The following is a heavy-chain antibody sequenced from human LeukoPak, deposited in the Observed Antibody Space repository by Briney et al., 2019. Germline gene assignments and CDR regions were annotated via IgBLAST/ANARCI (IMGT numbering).Heavy chain of an antibody. J-gene: IGHJ4*02. CDR3: ARGRHTYYYGSGSYYGFDY. D-gene: IGHD3-10*01. Sequence: PSQTLCLTCTVSGGSISSGSYYWSWIRQPAGKGLEWIGRIYTSGSTNYNPSLKSRVTISVDTSKNQFSLKLSSVTAADTAVYYCARGRHTYYYGSGSYYGFDYWGQGTLVTVSS. CDR1: GGSISSGSYY. CDR2: IYTSGST. V-gene: IGHV4-61*02.